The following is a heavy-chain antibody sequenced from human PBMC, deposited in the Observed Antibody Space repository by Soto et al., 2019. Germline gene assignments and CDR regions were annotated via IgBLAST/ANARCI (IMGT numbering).Heavy chain of an antibody. CDR1: GGTFSTYG. CDR3: ASGHANDTSGYQGY. V-gene: IGHV1-69*01. D-gene: IGHD3-22*01. J-gene: IGHJ4*02. Sequence: QVQLVQSGAEVKKPGSSVKVSCKTSGGTFSTYGISWVRQAPGQGLEWMGGIIPIFGTTSYAQKFQGRVTITADESTSTVYMELSSLRSEDTAVYYCASGHANDTSGYQGYWSQGTLVIVSS. CDR2: IIPIFGTT.